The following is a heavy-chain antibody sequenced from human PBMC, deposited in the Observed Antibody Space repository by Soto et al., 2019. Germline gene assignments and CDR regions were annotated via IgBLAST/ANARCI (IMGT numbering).Heavy chain of an antibody. D-gene: IGHD2-8*01. Sequence: TSETLSLTCTVSGDSIGTTHSYWAWIRQSPGKGLEWIGNIHYSGSTYYMPSLRSRVTLSVDTSKNQFSLRLTSVTAEDTAVYYCARHEGNGNVWTLDYWGQGTLVTVSS. J-gene: IGHJ4*02. CDR2: IHYSGST. CDR1: GDSIGTTHSY. CDR3: ARHEGNGNVWTLDY. V-gene: IGHV4-39*01.